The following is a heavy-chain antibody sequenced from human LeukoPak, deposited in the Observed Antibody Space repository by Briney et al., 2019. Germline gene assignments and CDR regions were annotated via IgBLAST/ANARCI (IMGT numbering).Heavy chain of an antibody. CDR2: ISFSGSNV. D-gene: IGHD1-1*01. CDR1: GFTFSSYG. CDR3: AKPTTGSPAAAGLDY. J-gene: IGHJ4*02. Sequence: PGGSLRLSCAASGFTFSSYGMYWVRQAPGKGLERVSYISFSGSNVHYADSVKGRFTISRDNSKSTLFLQMNSLRPEDTAVYYCAKPTTGSPAAAGLDYWGQGTLVTVSS. V-gene: IGHV3-30*02.